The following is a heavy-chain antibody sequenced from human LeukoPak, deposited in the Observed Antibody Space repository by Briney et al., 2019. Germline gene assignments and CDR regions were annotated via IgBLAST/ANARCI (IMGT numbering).Heavy chain of an antibody. CDR1: GFTFSRYN. J-gene: IGHJ4*02. CDR3: ARDEEAVAGRQTTFNY. CDR2: ISTSSSYI. V-gene: IGHV3-21*01. Sequence: GGPVTLLCAASGFTFSRYNMHCVRHPPGKGLVWVSSISTSSSYIYDADSVKGRFTISRDNAKNSLYMQMNSLRAEDTAVYYCARDEEAVAGRQTTFNYWGQGTLVTVSS. D-gene: IGHD6-19*01.